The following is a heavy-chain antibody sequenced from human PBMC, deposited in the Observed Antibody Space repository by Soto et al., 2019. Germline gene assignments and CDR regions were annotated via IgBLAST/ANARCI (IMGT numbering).Heavy chain of an antibody. CDR3: ARDHTYNWNNRVFDY. CDR1: GGSISSSSYY. V-gene: IGHV4-39*07. CDR2: IYYSGST. J-gene: IGHJ4*02. D-gene: IGHD1-20*01. Sequence: ASETLSLTCTVSGGSISSSSYYWGWIRQPPGKGLEWIGSIYYSGSTYYNPSLKSRVTISVDTSKNQFSLKLSSVTAADTAVYYCARDHTYNWNNRVFDYWGQVTLVTVSS.